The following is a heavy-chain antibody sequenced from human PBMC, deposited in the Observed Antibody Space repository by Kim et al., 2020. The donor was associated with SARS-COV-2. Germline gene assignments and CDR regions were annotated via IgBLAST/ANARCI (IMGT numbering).Heavy chain of an antibody. CDR2: IWYDGSNK. D-gene: IGHD3-10*01. CDR3: ARVSDYYGSGSYYKGGIDY. J-gene: IGHJ4*02. V-gene: IGHV3-33*01. Sequence: GGSLRLSCAASGFTFSSYGMHWVRQAPGKGLEWVAVIWYDGSNKYYADSVKGRFTISRDNSKNTLYLQMNSLRAEDTAVYYCARVSDYYGSGSYYKGGIDYWGQGPLVTVSS. CDR1: GFTFSSYG.